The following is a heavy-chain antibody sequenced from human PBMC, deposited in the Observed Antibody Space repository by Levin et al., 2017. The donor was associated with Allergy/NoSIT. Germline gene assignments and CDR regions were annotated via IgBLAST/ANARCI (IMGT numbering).Heavy chain of an antibody. J-gene: IGHJ4*02. CDR3: AGGLGYSYASGDY. Sequence: SETLSLTCAVYGGSFSGYYWSWIRQPPGKGLEWIGEINHSGSTNYNPSLKSRVTISVDTSKNQFSLKLSSVTAADTAVYYCAGGLGYSYASGDYWGQGTLVTVSS. CDR2: INHSGST. D-gene: IGHD5-18*01. V-gene: IGHV4-34*01. CDR1: GGSFSGYY.